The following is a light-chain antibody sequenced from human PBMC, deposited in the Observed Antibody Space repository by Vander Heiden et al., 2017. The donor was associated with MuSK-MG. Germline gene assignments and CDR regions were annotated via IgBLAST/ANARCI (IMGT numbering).Light chain of an antibody. Sequence: DIVMTQYPDSLAVSLGERATINCKSSQSVLYSPNNKNYLAWYQKKPGQPPKLFLYWASTRASGVPDRFSGSGSGTDFTLTISSLQAEDVAVYYCQQYYTTWTFGQGTKVEIK. CDR1: QSVLYSPNNKNY. V-gene: IGKV4-1*01. J-gene: IGKJ1*01. CDR3: QQYYTTWT. CDR2: WAS.